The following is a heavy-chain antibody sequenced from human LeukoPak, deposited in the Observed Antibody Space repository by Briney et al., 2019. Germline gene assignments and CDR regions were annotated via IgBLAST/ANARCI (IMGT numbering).Heavy chain of an antibody. V-gene: IGHV3-74*01. Sequence: GGSLRLSCAASGFTFSSYWMHWVRQAPGKGLVWVSRINSDGSSTSYADSVKGRFTISRDNAKNTLYLQMNSLRAEDTAVYYCAELGITMIGGVWGKGTTVTIST. CDR3: AELGITMIGGV. J-gene: IGHJ6*04. CDR1: GFTFSSYW. CDR2: INSDGSST. D-gene: IGHD3-10*02.